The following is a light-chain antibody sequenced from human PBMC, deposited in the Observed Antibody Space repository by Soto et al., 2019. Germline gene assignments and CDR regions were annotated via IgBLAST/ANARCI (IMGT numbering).Light chain of an antibody. V-gene: IGKV2-28*01. CDR3: MQALQTPRT. CDR2: LGS. J-gene: IGKJ3*01. CDR1: QSLLHSNGYNY. Sequence: DIVMTQSPLSLPVTPGEPASISCRSSQSLLHSNGYNYLDWYLQKPGQSPQLLIYLGSNRASGVPDRFSGSGSGSDFTLKSSRVEAEDVGVYYCMQALQTPRTFGPGTKVDI.